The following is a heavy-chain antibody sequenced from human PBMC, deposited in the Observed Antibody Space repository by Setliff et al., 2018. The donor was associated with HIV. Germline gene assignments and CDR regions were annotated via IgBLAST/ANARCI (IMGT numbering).Heavy chain of an antibody. CDR3: ARDRVVGATLDPLDL. V-gene: IGHV3-48*03. Sequence: LSLTCTVSGGSISSSNWWSWVRQAPGKGLEWVAYISYSGSAIHYADSVKGRFTISRDNAKNSLYLQMNSLRAEDTAVYYCARDRVVGATLDPLDLWGQGTMVTVSS. D-gene: IGHD1-26*01. CDR1: GGSISSSN. J-gene: IGHJ3*01. CDR2: ISYSGSAI.